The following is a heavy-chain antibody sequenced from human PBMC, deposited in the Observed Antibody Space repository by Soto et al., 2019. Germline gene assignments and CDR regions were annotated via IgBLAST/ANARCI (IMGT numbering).Heavy chain of an antibody. CDR3: AKIGIPDYYDRSGYAY. D-gene: IGHD3-22*01. V-gene: IGHV3-30*18. J-gene: IGHJ4*02. Sequence: GGSLRLSCAASGFTFSNCAMHWVRQAPGKGLEWVAVISYGGSNKYYADSVKGRLTISRDNSKNTLYLQMNSVRAEDTAVYYCAKIGIPDYYDRSGYAYWGQGSLVTVSS. CDR1: GFTFSNCA. CDR2: ISYGGSNK.